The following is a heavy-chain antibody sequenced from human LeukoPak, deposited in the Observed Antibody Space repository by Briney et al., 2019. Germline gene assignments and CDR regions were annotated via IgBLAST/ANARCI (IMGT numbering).Heavy chain of an antibody. Sequence: GRSLRLSCAASGFTFSSYAMYWVRQAPGKGLEWVAVISYDGSNKYYADSVKGRFTISRDNSKNTLYLQMNSLRAEDTAVYYCARGVRDVLQTLTAGYYFDYWGQGTLVTVSS. D-gene: IGHD5-24*01. CDR3: ARGVRDVLQTLTAGYYFDY. J-gene: IGHJ4*02. V-gene: IGHV3-30-3*01. CDR1: GFTFSSYA. CDR2: ISYDGSNK.